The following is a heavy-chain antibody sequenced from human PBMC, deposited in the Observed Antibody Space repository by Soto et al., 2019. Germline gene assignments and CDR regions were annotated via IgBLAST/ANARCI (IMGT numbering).Heavy chain of an antibody. CDR2: IHPGDSDT. CDR1: GYSFTNYW. Sequence: EVQLVQSGAEVKKPGESLKISCKGSGYSFTNYWIGWVRQMPGKGLEWMGIIHPGDSDTRYSPSFQGHIIISADKSISTVYLQWSSLTALDTAMYYCARHGNSGPEDTLDVWGQGTTVTVSS. CDR3: ARHGNSGPEDTLDV. J-gene: IGHJ6*02. D-gene: IGHD6-19*01. V-gene: IGHV5-51*01.